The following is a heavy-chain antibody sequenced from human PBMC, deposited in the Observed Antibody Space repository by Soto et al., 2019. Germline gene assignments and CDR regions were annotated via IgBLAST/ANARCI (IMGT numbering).Heavy chain of an antibody. V-gene: IGHV3-33*01. CDR2: IWYDGSNK. D-gene: IGHD4-4*01. CDR3: ARRETSNYFRYYYDGMDV. CDR1: GFTFSSYG. J-gene: IGHJ6*02. Sequence: QVQLVESGGGVVQPGRSLRLSCAASGFTFSSYGMHWVRQAPGKGLEWVAVIWYDGSNKYYADSVKGRFTISRDNSKNTVYLQMNRLRAEDTAVYYCARRETSNYFRYYYDGMDVWGQGTTVTVSS.